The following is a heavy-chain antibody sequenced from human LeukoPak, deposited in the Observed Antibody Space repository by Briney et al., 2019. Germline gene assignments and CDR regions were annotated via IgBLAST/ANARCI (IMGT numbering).Heavy chain of an antibody. CDR3: AKTEFDQQNQYSSPGRVHP. V-gene: IGHV4-39*01. D-gene: IGHD2-21*01. J-gene: IGHJ5*02. CDR1: GGSISSSSYY. CDR2: IYYSGST. Sequence: PSETLSLTCTVSGGSISSSSYYWGWIRQPPGKGLEWIGSIYYSGSTYYNPSLKSRVTISVDTSKNQFSLKLSSVTAADTAVYYCAKTEFDQQNQYSSPGRVHPRGQGTLVTVSS.